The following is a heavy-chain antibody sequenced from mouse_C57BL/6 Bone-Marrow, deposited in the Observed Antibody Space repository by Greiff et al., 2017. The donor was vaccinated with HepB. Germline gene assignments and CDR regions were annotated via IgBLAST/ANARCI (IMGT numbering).Heavy chain of an antibody. D-gene: IGHD1-1*01. Sequence: QVQLQQSGAELARPGASVKLSCKASGYTFTSYGISWVKQRTGQGLEWIGEIYPRSGNTYYNEKFKGKATLTADKSSSTAYMELRSLTSEDSAVYCCARRGFPDYYGSSWVFDYWGQGTTLTVSS. CDR3: ARRGFPDYYGSSWVFDY. CDR1: GYTFTSYG. CDR2: IYPRSGNT. V-gene: IGHV1-81*01. J-gene: IGHJ2*01.